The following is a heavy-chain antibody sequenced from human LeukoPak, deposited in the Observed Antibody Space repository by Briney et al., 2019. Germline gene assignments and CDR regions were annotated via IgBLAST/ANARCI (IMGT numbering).Heavy chain of an antibody. CDR2: INHSGST. J-gene: IGHJ4*02. CDR3: ARVGEGYYDSSGYEYYFDY. V-gene: IGHV4-34*01. CDR1: GRSFSGYY. Sequence: PSETLSLTCAVYGRSFSGYYWSWIRQPPGKGLEWIGEINHSGSTNYNPSLKSRVTISVDTSKNQFSLKLSSVTAADTAVYYCARVGEGYYDSSGYEYYFDYWGQGTLVTVSS. D-gene: IGHD3-22*01.